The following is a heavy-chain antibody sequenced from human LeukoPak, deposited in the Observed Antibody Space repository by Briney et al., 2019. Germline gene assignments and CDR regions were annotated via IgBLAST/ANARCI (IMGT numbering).Heavy chain of an antibody. CDR2: IYYSGST. CDR1: GGSISSSSYY. CDR3: ARERTVDPYMDV. Sequence: SETLSLTCTVSGGSISSSSYYWGWIRQPPGKGLEWIGSIYYSGSTYYNPSLKSRVTISVDTSKNQFSLKLSSVTAADTAVYYCARERTVDPYMDVWGKGTTVTVSS. V-gene: IGHV4-39*07. J-gene: IGHJ6*03. D-gene: IGHD4-23*01.